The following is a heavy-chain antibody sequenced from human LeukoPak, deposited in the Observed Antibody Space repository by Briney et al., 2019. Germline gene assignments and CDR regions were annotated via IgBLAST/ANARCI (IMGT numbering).Heavy chain of an antibody. Sequence: GGSLRLSCAASGFTFSSYAMSWVRQAPGKGLEWVAVIWYDGSNKYYADSVKGRFTISRDNSKSTLYLQMNSLRAEDTAVYYCARELISTTWRGNRSYFDLWGRGTLVSVSS. CDR3: ARELISTTWRGNRSYFDL. V-gene: IGHV3-33*08. CDR1: GFTFSSYA. D-gene: IGHD1-1*01. CDR2: IWYDGSNK. J-gene: IGHJ2*01.